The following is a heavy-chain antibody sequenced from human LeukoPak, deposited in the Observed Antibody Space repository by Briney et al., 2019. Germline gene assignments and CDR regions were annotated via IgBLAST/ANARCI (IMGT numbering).Heavy chain of an antibody. CDR2: IYYSGST. CDR3: ARSRSSSGWYEEFDY. V-gene: IGHV4-59*08. J-gene: IGHJ4*02. Sequence: PSETLSLICTVSGGSISSYYWSWIRQPPGKGLEWIGYIYYSGSTNYNPSLKSRVTISVDTSKNQFSLRLSSVTAADTAVYYCARSRSSSGWYEEFDYWGQGTLVTVSS. D-gene: IGHD6-19*01. CDR1: GGSISSYY.